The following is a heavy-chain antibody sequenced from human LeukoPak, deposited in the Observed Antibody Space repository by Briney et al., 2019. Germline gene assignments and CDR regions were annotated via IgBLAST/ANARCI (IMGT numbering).Heavy chain of an antibody. CDR2: ISAYNGNT. CDR1: GYTFTSYG. V-gene: IGHV1-18*01. CDR3: ARDNYYDSSGYPIDY. D-gene: IGHD3-22*01. J-gene: IGHJ4*02. Sequence: ASVKVSCEASGYTFTSYGISWVRQAPGQGLEWMGWISAYNGNTNYAQKLQGRVTMTTDTSTSTAYMELRSLRSDDTAVYYCARDNYYDSSGYPIDYWGQGTLVTVSS.